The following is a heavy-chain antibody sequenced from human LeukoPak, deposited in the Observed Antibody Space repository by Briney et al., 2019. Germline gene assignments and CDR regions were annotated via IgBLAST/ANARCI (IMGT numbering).Heavy chain of an antibody. CDR3: ATGIDILSGWGHYYYYGMDV. J-gene: IGHJ6*04. CDR1: GYTFTSYG. D-gene: IGHD3-9*01. V-gene: IGHV1-18*04. Sequence: GASVKVSCKASGYTFTSYGISWVRQAPGQGLEWMGWISAYNGNTNYAQKLQGRVTMTTDTSTSTAYMELRSLRSDDTAVYYCATGIDILSGWGHYYYYGMDVWGKGTTVTVSS. CDR2: ISAYNGNT.